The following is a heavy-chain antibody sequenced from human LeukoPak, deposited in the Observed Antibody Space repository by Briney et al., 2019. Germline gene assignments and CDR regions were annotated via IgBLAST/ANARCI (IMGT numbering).Heavy chain of an antibody. V-gene: IGHV3-64*01. D-gene: IGHD6-13*01. Sequence: GGSLRLSCAASGFTFSSYAMHWVRQAPGKGLEYVSAISSNGGSTYYANSVKGRFTISRDNSKNTLYLQMGSLRAEDMAVYYCARDKYSSSWKSGWFDPWGQGTLVTASS. CDR2: ISSNGGST. CDR1: GFTFSSYA. J-gene: IGHJ5*02. CDR3: ARDKYSSSWKSGWFDP.